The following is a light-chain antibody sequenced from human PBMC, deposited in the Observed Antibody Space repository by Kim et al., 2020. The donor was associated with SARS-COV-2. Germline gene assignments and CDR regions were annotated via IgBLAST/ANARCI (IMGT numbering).Light chain of an antibody. Sequence: SVSPGERVTLSCRASESVSTDLAWYQHKPGQAPRLLIHDASARVTGIPGTFSASGSGTEFTLTISSLQSEDSAVYYCQHYSKWPLTFGGGTKLEI. CDR1: ESVSTD. J-gene: IGKJ4*01. CDR3: QHYSKWPLT. V-gene: IGKV3-15*01. CDR2: DAS.